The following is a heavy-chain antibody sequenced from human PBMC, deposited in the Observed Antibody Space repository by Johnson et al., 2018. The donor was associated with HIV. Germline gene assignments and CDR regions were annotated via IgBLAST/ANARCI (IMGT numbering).Heavy chain of an antibody. Sequence: QMQLVESGGGVVQPGRSLRLSCAASGFAFSGYALHWVRQAPGKGLEWVALISYDGTKKYSAGSVKGRFTISRDNYKNTLYLQMNNLRLGDTAVYYCARSVHDYSDCLWGRDAFDIWGQGTMVIVSS. D-gene: IGHD4-11*01. CDR1: GFAFSGYA. V-gene: IGHV3-30*04. CDR2: ISYDGTKK. CDR3: ARSVHDYSDCLWGRDAFDI. J-gene: IGHJ3*02.